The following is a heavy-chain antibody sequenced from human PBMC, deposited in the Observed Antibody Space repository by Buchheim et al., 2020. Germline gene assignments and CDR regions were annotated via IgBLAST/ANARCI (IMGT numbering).Heavy chain of an antibody. CDR1: GFSLTTRGMC. CDR3: ARMLNQYSSGRYYFDS. V-gene: IGHV2-70*20. CDR2: IDWDDDK. J-gene: IGHJ4*02. Sequence: QVTLRESGPALVKPTQTLTLTCTFSGFSLTTRGMCVNWVRQPPGKALEWLALIDWDDDKYYSTSLKTRLTISRDTSKNQVVLTMTNMDPVDTATYYCARMLNQYSSGRYYFDSWGRGTL. D-gene: IGHD6-19*01.